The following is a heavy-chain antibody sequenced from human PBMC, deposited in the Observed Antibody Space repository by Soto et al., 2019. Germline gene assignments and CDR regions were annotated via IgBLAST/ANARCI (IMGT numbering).Heavy chain of an antibody. Sequence: EVQLVESGGGLVQPGGSLRLSCAASGFTFSSYWMHWVRQAPGKGLVWVSRINSDGSSTSYADSVKGRFTISRDNAKNTLYLQMNSLRAEDTXXXXXXXXXXXXAFDYWGQGTLVTVSS. CDR3: XXXXXXXAFDY. J-gene: IGHJ4*02. CDR2: INSDGSST. CDR1: GFTFSSYW. V-gene: IGHV3-74*01.